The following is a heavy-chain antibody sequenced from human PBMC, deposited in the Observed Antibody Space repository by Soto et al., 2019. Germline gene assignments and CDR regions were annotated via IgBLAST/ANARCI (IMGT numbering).Heavy chain of an antibody. CDR1: GGSISSGGCS. J-gene: IGHJ4*02. CDR3: ARVPDY. Sequence: TSETLSLTCAVSGGSISSGGCSRSWIRQPPGKGLEWIGYMYHSGSTYYNPSLKSRVTISIDRSKNQFSLKLSSVTAADTAVYYCARVPDYWGQGILVTVPS. CDR2: MYHSGST. D-gene: IGHD2-2*01. V-gene: IGHV4-30-2*01.